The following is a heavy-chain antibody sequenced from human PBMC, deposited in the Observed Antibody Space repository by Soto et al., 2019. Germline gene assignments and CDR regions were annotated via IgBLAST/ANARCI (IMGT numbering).Heavy chain of an antibody. D-gene: IGHD2-2*01. CDR3: ARDRDCSSPSCYWFDP. V-gene: IGHV4-4*02. CDR1: GGSISSSNW. Sequence: SETLSLTCAVSGGSISSSNWWSWVRQPPGKGLEWIGKIYHSGSTNYNPSLKSPFTISEDKSKNQFSLKLSSVTAAVTAVYYCARDRDCSSPSCYWFDPWGQGTLVTVSS. CDR2: IYHSGST. J-gene: IGHJ5*02.